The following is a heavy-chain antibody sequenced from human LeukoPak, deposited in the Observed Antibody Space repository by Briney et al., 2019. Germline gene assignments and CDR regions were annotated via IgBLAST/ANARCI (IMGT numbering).Heavy chain of an antibody. CDR3: ARGRSITLLRGVAMSDGFDI. CDR1: GFTFSTYS. J-gene: IGHJ3*02. V-gene: IGHV3-21*01. Sequence: PGGSLRLSCAASGFTFSTYSMNWVRQAPGTGLEWVSFIATSASYKYYGESMKGRFTISRDNAKKSLYLQMNGLRADDTAVYYCARGRSITLLRGVAMSDGFDIWGQGTMVTVSP. CDR2: IATSASYK. D-gene: IGHD3-10*01.